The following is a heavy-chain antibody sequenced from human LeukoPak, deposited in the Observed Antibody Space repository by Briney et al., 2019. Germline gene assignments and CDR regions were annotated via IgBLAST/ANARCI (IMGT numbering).Heavy chain of an antibody. Sequence: ASVKVSCKASGYTFTGYYMHWVRQAPGQGLEWMGWINPNSGGTNYAQKFQGRVTATRDTSIRTAYMELTRLRSDDTAVYYCARVMDYGGNRENFDYWGQGTLVTVSS. CDR2: INPNSGGT. D-gene: IGHD4-23*01. J-gene: IGHJ4*02. CDR3: ARVMDYGGNRENFDY. V-gene: IGHV1-2*02. CDR1: GYTFTGYY.